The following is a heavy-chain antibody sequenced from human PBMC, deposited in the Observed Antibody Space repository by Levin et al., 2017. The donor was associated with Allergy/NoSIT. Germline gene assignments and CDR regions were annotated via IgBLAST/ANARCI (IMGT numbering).Heavy chain of an antibody. J-gene: IGHJ3*01. V-gene: IGHV3-74*01. CDR1: GFTFSDYW. CDR2: IHSDGSSR. Sequence: GGSLRLSCVGSGFTFSDYWIHWVRQVPGKGLLWVSRIHSDGSSRSYADSVKGRFTVSRDNDTNTVYLEISSLSAEDTAVYYCARGRAGISNDAFDLWGQGTFVTVSS. D-gene: IGHD4-11*01. CDR3: ARGRAGISNDAFDL.